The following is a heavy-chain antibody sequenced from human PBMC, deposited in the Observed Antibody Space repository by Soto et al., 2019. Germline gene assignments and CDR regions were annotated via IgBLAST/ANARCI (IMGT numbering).Heavy chain of an antibody. J-gene: IGHJ5*02. CDR2: ISAYNGNT. V-gene: IGHV1-18*01. CDR3: AREEHSGSYFHRGPANSWFDP. CDR1: GYTFTSYG. D-gene: IGHD1-26*01. Sequence: ASVKVSCKASGYTFTSYGISWVRQAPGQGLEWMGWISAYNGNTNYAQKLQGRVTMTTDTSTSTAYMELRSLRSDDTAVYYCAREEHSGSYFHRGPANSWFDPWGQGTLVTVSS.